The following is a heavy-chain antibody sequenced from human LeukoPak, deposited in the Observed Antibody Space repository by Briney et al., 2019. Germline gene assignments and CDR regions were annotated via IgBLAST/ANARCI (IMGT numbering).Heavy chain of an antibody. V-gene: IGHV3-23*01. CDR1: GFTFSSYG. J-gene: IGHJ4*02. D-gene: IGHD1-26*01. CDR2: ISDTGYTT. CDR3: ARTPGSYHYFDY. Sequence: GGSLRLSCAASGFTFSSYGMSWVRQAPGKGLEWVSTISDTGYTTHYADSVKGRFTISRDNSKNTLYLQMNSLRAEDAAVYYCARTPGSYHYFDYWGQGTLVTVSS.